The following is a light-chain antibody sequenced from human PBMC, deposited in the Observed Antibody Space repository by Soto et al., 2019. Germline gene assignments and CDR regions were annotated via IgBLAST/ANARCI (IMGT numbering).Light chain of an antibody. J-gene: IGKJ2*01. Sequence: EIVMTQSPATLSVSPGERATLSRRASQSVSSNLAWYQQKPGQAPRLLFYGASTRANGIPARFSGTGSGTDFTLNISSLQSEDFAVYYCQQSNKWPYTFGQGTKLEIK. CDR2: GAS. V-gene: IGKV3-15*01. CDR3: QQSNKWPYT. CDR1: QSVSSN.